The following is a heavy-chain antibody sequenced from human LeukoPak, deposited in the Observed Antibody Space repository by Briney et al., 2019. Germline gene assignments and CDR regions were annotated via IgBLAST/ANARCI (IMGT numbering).Heavy chain of an antibody. CDR1: GGSFSGYY. V-gene: IGHV4-34*01. CDR3: ARETSYGWGGWNYYYMDV. J-gene: IGHJ6*03. Sequence: SETLSLTCAVYGGSFSGYYWSWIRQPPGKGLEWIGEINHSGSTNYNPSLKSRVTISVDTSKNQFSLKLSSVTAADTAVYYCARETSYGWGGWNYYYMDVWGKGTTVTVSS. D-gene: IGHD3-10*01. CDR2: INHSGST.